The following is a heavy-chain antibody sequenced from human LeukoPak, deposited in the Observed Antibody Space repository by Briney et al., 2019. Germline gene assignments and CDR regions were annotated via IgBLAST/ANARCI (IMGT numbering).Heavy chain of an antibody. V-gene: IGHV4-39*01. CDR2: IYYSGST. CDR1: GGSISSSSYY. J-gene: IGHJ3*02. Sequence: SETLSLTCTVSGGSISSSSYYWGWIRQPPGKGLEWIGSIYYSGSTYYNPSLKSRVTISVDTSKNQFSLKLSSVTAADTAVYYCARGRPQHDFWSGYYDNAFDIWGLGTMVTVSS. D-gene: IGHD3-3*01. CDR3: ARGRPQHDFWSGYYDNAFDI.